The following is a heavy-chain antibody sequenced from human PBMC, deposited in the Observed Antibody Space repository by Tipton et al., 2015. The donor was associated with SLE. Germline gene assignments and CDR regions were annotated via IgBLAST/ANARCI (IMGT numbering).Heavy chain of an antibody. V-gene: IGHV1-18*01. CDR3: VLWVVTHGPQYFGY. J-gene: IGHJ4*02. CDR1: GYTFTTYD. D-gene: IGHD2-21*02. Sequence: QLVQSGAEEKKPGASVRVSCKASGYTFTTYDISWVRQAPGQGLEWMGWISAYNGNTNYAQKLQVRVTMTTDTSTSTAYMNLRSLKSDATTVYYCVLWVVTHGPQYFGYWGQGTLVTVTS. CDR2: ISAYNGNT.